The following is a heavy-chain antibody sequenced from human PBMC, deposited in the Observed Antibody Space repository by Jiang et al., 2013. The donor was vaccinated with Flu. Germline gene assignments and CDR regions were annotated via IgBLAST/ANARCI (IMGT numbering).Heavy chain of an antibody. CDR2: IHYSGST. CDR1: GGSVTSYY. V-gene: IGHV4-59*02. Sequence: LLKPSETLSLTCTVSGGSVTSYYWNWIRQPPGKGLEWIGYIHYSGSTNYNSSLKSRVTISVDTSKTQFSLNLSSVTAADTAVYFCARARAPEVAAYYFDYWGRGTLVTVSS. J-gene: IGHJ4*02. D-gene: IGHD6-13*01. CDR3: ARARAPEVAAYYFDY.